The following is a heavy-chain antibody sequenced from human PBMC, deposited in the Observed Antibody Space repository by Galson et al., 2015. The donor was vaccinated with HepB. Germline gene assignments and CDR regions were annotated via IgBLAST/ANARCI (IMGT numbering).Heavy chain of an antibody. CDR2: ISGSGGST. V-gene: IGHV3-23*01. J-gene: IGHJ6*02. Sequence: SLRLSCAASGFTFSSYAMSWVRQAPGKGLEWVSAISGSGGSTYYADSVKGRFTISRDNSKNTLYLQMNSLRAEDTAVYYCAKGMAVVVVAATKGHYYYYGMDVWDQGTTVTVSS. D-gene: IGHD2-15*01. CDR3: AKGMAVVVVAATKGHYYYYGMDV. CDR1: GFTFSSYA.